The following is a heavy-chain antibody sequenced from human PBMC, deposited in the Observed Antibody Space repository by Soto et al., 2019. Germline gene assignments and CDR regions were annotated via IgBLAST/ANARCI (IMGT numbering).Heavy chain of an antibody. V-gene: IGHV3-23*01. D-gene: IGHD3-10*01. CDR2: ISGSGGST. Sequence: EVQLLESGGGLVQPGGSLRLSCAAYGFTFSSYAMSWVRQAPGKGLEWVSAISGSGGSTYYADSVKGRFTISRDNSKNTLYLQMNSLRAEDTAVYYCAKDPYGSGRTRYFDYWGPGTLVTVSS. J-gene: IGHJ4*02. CDR1: GFTFSSYA. CDR3: AKDPYGSGRTRYFDY.